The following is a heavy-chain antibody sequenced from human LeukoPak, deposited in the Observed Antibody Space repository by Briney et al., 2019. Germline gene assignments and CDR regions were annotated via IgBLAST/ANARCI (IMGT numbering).Heavy chain of an antibody. J-gene: IGHJ5*02. CDR2: INHSGST. CDR1: GGSFSGYY. D-gene: IGHD4-11*01. Sequence: KPSETLSLTCAVYGGSFSGYYWSWTRQPPGKGLEWIGEINHSGSTNYNPSLKSRVTISVDASKDQFSLTLSSVTAADTAIYYCARHDYSNYPPNNWFDPWGQGTLVTVSS. CDR3: ARHDYSNYPPNNWFDP. V-gene: IGHV4-34*01.